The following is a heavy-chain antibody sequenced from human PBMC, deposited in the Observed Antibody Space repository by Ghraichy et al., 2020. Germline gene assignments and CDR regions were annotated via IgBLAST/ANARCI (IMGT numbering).Heavy chain of an antibody. CDR3: ARDSRGSYHFDY. V-gene: IGHV3-33*01. CDR1: GFSFSSYG. J-gene: IGHJ4*02. D-gene: IGHD3-16*01. Sequence: GESLNISCAASGFSFSSYGMHWVRQAPGKGLELVAFIWFDGSSAKYVDSLKGRFTISRDNSKNTVYLQMNSLRDEDTAVYYCARDSRGSYHFDYWGQGTLVTVSS. CDR2: IWFDGSSA.